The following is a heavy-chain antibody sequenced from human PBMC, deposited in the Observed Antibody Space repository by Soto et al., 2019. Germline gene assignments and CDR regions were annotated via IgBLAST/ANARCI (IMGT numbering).Heavy chain of an antibody. CDR1: GGSISSYY. V-gene: IGHV4-59*08. CDR2: IYYSGST. J-gene: IGHJ4*02. CDR3: ARLDSRGFFDS. Sequence: SETLCLTCTVSGGSISSYYWSWIRQPPGTGLEWIGYIYYSGSTNYSPSLKSRITISVDTSKTQFSLKLSSVTAADTAVYYCARLDSRGFFDSWGQGTLVTVSS. D-gene: IGHD3-22*01.